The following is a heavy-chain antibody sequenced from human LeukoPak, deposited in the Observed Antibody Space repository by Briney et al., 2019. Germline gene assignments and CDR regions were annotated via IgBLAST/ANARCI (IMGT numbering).Heavy chain of an antibody. V-gene: IGHV3-9*01. CDR2: ISWNSGSI. CDR3: ARDRGATMVRGVTFDY. Sequence: GGSLRLSCAASGFTFDTYAMHWVRQAPGKGLEWVSGISWNSGSIGYANSVKGRFTISRDNAKNSLYLQMNSLRAEDTALYYCARDRGATMVRGVTFDYWGQGTLVTVSS. J-gene: IGHJ4*02. D-gene: IGHD3-10*01. CDR1: GFTFDTYA.